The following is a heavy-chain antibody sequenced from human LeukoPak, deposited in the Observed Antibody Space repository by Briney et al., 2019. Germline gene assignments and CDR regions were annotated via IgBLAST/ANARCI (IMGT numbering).Heavy chain of an antibody. Sequence: SVKLSCTASGATFTSYAISWVRQAPRQRREWMGRIIPIFGIANYAQKFPGRVTITADKSTSKAYMGLSSLRSEDTAVYDCARDAIPARLGWFDPWGQGTLVTVSS. CDR3: ARDAIPARLGWFDP. D-gene: IGHD5-12*01. CDR2: IIPIFGIA. J-gene: IGHJ5*02. V-gene: IGHV1-69*04. CDR1: GATFTSYA.